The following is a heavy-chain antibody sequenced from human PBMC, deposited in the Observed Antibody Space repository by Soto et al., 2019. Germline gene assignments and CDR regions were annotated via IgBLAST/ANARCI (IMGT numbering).Heavy chain of an antibody. V-gene: IGHV3-23*01. J-gene: IGHJ6*02. CDR2: ISGSGGSA. CDR1: GFTFSSYA. D-gene: IGHD3-10*01. CDR3: AKGLGMVRGVIITLPYYYYGTDV. Sequence: GSLRLSCAASGFTFSSYAMSWVRQAPGKGLEWVSAISGSGGSAYYADSVKGRFTISRDNSKNTLYLQMNSLRAEDTAVYYCAKGLGMVRGVIITLPYYYYGTDVWGQGTTVTVSS.